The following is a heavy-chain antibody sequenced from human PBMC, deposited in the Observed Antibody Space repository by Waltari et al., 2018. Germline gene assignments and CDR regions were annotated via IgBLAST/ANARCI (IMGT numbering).Heavy chain of an antibody. CDR3: ARETPITIFGVVIYYYYYMDV. Sequence: QVQLQQWGAGLLKPSETLSLTCAVYGGSFSGYYWSWIRQPPGKGLEWIGEINHSGSTNYNPSLKSRVTISVDTSKNQFSLKLSSVTAADTAVYYCARETPITIFGVVIYYYYYMDVWGKGTTVTVSS. V-gene: IGHV4-34*01. CDR1: GGSFSGYY. D-gene: IGHD3-3*01. J-gene: IGHJ6*03. CDR2: INHSGST.